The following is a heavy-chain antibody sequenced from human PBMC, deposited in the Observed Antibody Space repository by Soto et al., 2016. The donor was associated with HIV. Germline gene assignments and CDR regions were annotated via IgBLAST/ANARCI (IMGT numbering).Heavy chain of an antibody. J-gene: IGHJ6*02. Sequence: QVQLVQSGAEVKKPGSSVKISCKDSGGNFRKYAITWVRQAPGQGLEWVGGIIPILGRTNYAQKFQVRVAITADESTSTTYMDLSSLRSDDTAVYYCARTCSGGSCYLANFYYDGLDVWGQGTTVTVSS. CDR1: GGNFRKYA. CDR2: IIPILGRT. CDR3: ARTCSGGSCYLANFYYDGLDV. V-gene: IGHV1-69*13. D-gene: IGHD2-15*01.